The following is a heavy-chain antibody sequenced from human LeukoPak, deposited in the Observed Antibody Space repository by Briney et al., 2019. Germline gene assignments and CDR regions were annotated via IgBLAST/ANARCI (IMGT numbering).Heavy chain of an antibody. V-gene: IGHV3-21*01. Sequence: GGSLRLSCAASGFTFSSYSMNWVRQAPGKGLEWVSSISSSSSYIYYADSVKGRFTTSRDNAKNSLYLQMNSLRAEDTAVYYCAREYYDSSGSSYYMDVWGKGTTVTVSS. CDR1: GFTFSSYS. D-gene: IGHD3-22*01. CDR2: ISSSSSYI. CDR3: AREYYDSSGSSYYMDV. J-gene: IGHJ6*03.